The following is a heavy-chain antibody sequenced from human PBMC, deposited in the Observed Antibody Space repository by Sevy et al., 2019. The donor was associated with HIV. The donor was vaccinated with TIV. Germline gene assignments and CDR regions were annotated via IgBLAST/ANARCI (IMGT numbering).Heavy chain of an antibody. CDR3: AKDIAVMYYDFWSGTYYYYCMDV. J-gene: IGHJ6*02. CDR1: GFTFISYA. CDR2: ISGSGGST. V-gene: IGHV3-23*01. Sequence: GGSLRLSCAASGFTFISYAMSWVRQAPGKGLEWVSAISGSGGSTYYADSVKGRFTISRDNSKNTLYLQMNSLRAEDTAVYYCAKDIAVMYYDFWSGTYYYYCMDVWGQGTTVTVSS. D-gene: IGHD3-3*01.